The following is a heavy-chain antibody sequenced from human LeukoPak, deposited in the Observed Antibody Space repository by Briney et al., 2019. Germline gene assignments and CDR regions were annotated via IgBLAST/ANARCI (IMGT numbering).Heavy chain of an antibody. CDR3: ARGKTYYYGSGSYGPPFDH. V-gene: IGHV4-34*01. CDR2: INHSGST. D-gene: IGHD3-10*01. CDR1: GGSFSGYY. Sequence: SETLSLTCAVYGGSFSGYYWSWIRQPPGKGLEWIGEINHSGSTNYNPSLKSRVTISVDTSKNQFSLKLSSVTAADTAVYYCARGKTYYYGSGSYGPPFDHWGQGTLVTVSS. J-gene: IGHJ4*02.